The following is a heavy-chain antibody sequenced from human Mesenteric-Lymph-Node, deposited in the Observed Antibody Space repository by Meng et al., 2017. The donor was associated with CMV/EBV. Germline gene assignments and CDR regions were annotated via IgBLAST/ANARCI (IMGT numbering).Heavy chain of an antibody. CDR1: GYTFNNHF. V-gene: IGHV1-46*02. D-gene: IGHD6-13*01. J-gene: IGHJ4*02. CDR3: ARDTSSWFYFDH. Sequence: CQASGYTFNNHFLHWVRQAPGQGLEWMGMLNPSTGRPTYAQKFQGRVTMTRDTSTTTVYMDLSSLRFEDTAVYYCARDTSSWFYFDHWGPGSLVTVSS. CDR2: LNPSTGRP.